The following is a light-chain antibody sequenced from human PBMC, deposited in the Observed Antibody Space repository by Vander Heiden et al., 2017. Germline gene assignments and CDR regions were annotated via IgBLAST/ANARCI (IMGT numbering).Light chain of an antibody. V-gene: IGLV1-47*01. CDR3: AAWDDSLSGYV. J-gene: IGLJ1*01. Sequence: QSVLTQPPSASGTPGQRVTISRSGSSSNIGSNYVYWFQQLPGTAPKLLIYRNNQRPSGVPDRFSGSKSGTSASLDISGLRSEDEADYYCAAWDDSLSGYVFGAGTKVTVL. CDR2: RNN. CDR1: SSNIGSNY.